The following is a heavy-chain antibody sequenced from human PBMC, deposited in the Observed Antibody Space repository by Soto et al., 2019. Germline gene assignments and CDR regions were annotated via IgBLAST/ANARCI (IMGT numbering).Heavy chain of an antibody. V-gene: IGHV3-23*01. D-gene: IGHD3-3*01. CDR1: GFTFSSYA. CDR3: AKSQPLRLTYYDFWSGYFDY. Sequence: EVQLLESGGGLVQPGGFLRLSCAASGFTFSSYAMSWVRQAPGKGLEWVSAISGSGGSTYYADSVKGRFTISRDNSKNTLYLQMNSLRAEDTAVYYCAKSQPLRLTYYDFWSGYFDYWGQGTLVTVSS. CDR2: ISGSGGST. J-gene: IGHJ4*02.